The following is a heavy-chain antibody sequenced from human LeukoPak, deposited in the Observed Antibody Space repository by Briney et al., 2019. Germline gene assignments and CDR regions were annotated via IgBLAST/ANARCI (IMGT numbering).Heavy chain of an antibody. J-gene: IGHJ4*02. Sequence: GGSLRLSCAASGFTFSSYAMTWVRQAPGKGLEWVSTISGSRGDTYYADSVKGRFTISRDSSKNTLYLQMNSLRAEDTAVYYCAREQLVRGYYFDYWGQGTLVTVSS. CDR1: GFTFSSYA. CDR2: ISGSRGDT. V-gene: IGHV3-23*01. CDR3: AREQLVRGYYFDY. D-gene: IGHD6-13*01.